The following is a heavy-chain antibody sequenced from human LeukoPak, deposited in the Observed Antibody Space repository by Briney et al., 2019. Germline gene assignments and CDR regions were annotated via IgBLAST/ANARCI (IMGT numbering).Heavy chain of an antibody. CDR3: AKDLGYCTNGVCYNHFDY. J-gene: IGHJ4*02. D-gene: IGHD2-8*01. CDR2: ISGSGGST. Sequence: GRSRRLSCAASGFTFSSYAMSWVRQAPGKGLEWVSCISGSGGSTYYADSVKGRFTISRDNSKNTLYLQMNSLRAEDTAVYYCAKDLGYCTNGVCYNHFDYWGQGTLVTVSS. V-gene: IGHV3-23*01. CDR1: GFTFSSYA.